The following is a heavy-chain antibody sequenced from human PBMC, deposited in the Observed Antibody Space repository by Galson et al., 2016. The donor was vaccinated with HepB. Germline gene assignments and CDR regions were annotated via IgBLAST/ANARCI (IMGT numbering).Heavy chain of an antibody. CDR2: ISDSDPST. J-gene: IGHJ3*01. V-gene: IGHV3-23*01. D-gene: IGHD3-22*01. CDR3: AKMSSSSADYSDALAL. CDR1: GFTFTTYA. Sequence: SLRLSCAASGFTFTTYAMSWVRQAPGKGLEWVSGISDSDPSTYYADSVKGRFTISRDNSKNTLYLQMNSLRAEDTAVYYCAKMSSSSADYSDALALWGQGTMVTVSS.